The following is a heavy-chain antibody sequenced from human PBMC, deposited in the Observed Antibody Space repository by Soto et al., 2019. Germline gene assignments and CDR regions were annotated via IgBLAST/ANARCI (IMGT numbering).Heavy chain of an antibody. Sequence: SVKVSCKASGITFISSAVQWVRQARGQRLEWIGWIAVGSGNTNYAQKFQERVTITRDMSTSTAYMELSSLRSEDTAVYYCAASLDWNRGQNWFDPWGQGTLVTVSS. CDR2: IAVGSGNT. V-gene: IGHV1-58*01. D-gene: IGHD1-1*01. CDR3: AASLDWNRGQNWFDP. CDR1: GITFISSA. J-gene: IGHJ5*02.